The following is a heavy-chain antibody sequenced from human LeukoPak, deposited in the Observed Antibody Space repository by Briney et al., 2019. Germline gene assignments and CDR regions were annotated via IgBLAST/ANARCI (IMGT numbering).Heavy chain of an antibody. CDR2: INVDGSDS. CDR1: GFTISAYW. V-gene: IGHV3-74*01. CDR3: ARDTFLGMGNP. D-gene: IGHD1-26*01. J-gene: IGHJ5*02. Sequence: PGGSLRLSCTASGFTISAYWMHWVRQPPGKGPVWVSRINVDGSDSRYADSVKGRFTISRDNAKNTLYLQMNSLRDEDTAVYYCARDTFLGMGNPWGQGTLVTVSS.